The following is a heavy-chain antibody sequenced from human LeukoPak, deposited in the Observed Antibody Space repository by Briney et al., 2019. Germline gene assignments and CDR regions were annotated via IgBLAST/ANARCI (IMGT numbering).Heavy chain of an antibody. CDR1: GXTVSSNY. CDR3: ARARSITMVRGVIGYFDY. J-gene: IGHJ4*02. Sequence: GGSLRLSCAASGXTVSSNYMSWVRQAPGKGLEWVLVIYSGGSTYYADSVKGRFTISRDNSKNTLYLQMNSLRAEDTAVYYCARARSITMVRGVIGYFDYWGQGTLVTVSS. D-gene: IGHD3-10*01. CDR2: IYSGGST. V-gene: IGHV3-53*01.